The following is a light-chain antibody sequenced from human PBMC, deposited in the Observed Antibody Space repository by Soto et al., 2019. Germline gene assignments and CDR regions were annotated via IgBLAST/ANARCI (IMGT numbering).Light chain of an antibody. J-gene: IGKJ1*01. CDR2: SAS. CDR1: QSVSSN. CDR3: QQYASSPRT. V-gene: IGKV3-20*01. Sequence: EIVMTQSPATLSVSPGERATLSCRASQSVSSNLAWYQQKPGQAPRLLMQSASSRATGIPDRVSGSGSGTDFNLTISRLEPEDFGVYYCQQYASSPRTFGQGTKVDNK.